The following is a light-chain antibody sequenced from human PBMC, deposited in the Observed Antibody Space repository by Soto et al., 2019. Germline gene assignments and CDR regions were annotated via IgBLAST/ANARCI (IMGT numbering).Light chain of an antibody. CDR2: DAS. J-gene: IGKJ4*01. CDR1: QSISSW. V-gene: IGKV1-5*01. CDR3: QQYYSFPPL. Sequence: DIQMTPSPSTLSASVGDRVTITCRASQSISSWLAWYQQKPGKAPKLLIYDASSLESGVPSRFSGSGSGTDFTLTISCLQSEDFATYYCQQYYSFPPLFGGGTKGDIK.